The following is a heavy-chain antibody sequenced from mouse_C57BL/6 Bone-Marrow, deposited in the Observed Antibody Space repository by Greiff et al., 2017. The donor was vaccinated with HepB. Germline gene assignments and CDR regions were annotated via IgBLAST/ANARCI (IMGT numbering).Heavy chain of an antibody. Sequence: EVQLVESGGGLVKPGGSLKLSCAASGFTFSSYAMSWVRQTPEKRLEWVATISDGGSYTYYPDNVKGRFTISRDNAKNNLYLQMSHLKSEDTAMYYCARGAWFAYWGQGTLVTVSA. CDR2: ISDGGSYT. CDR1: GFTFSSYA. J-gene: IGHJ3*01. V-gene: IGHV5-4*01. CDR3: ARGAWFAY.